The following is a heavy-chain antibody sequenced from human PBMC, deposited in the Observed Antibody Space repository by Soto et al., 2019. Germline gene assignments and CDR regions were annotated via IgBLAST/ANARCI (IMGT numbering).Heavy chain of an antibody. Sequence: SETLSLTCTVFGGSTSSYFYIWVRQPPGKGLEWIGSVYYTGTTDYNPSLKSRVTISVDTSKTQFSLNLRSVTAADTAVYYCARDLAAVPRAFDYWGRGTLVTVSS. V-gene: IGHV4-59*01. D-gene: IGHD6-13*01. CDR1: GGSTSSYF. J-gene: IGHJ4*02. CDR3: ARDLAAVPRAFDY. CDR2: VYYTGTT.